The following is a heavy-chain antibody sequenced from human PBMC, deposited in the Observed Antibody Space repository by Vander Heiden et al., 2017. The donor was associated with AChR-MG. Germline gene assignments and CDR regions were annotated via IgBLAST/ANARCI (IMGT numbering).Heavy chain of an antibody. CDR1: GGTFSSYT. CDR3: ARDLVFGGDCYSSFDY. Sequence: QVQLVQSGAEVKKPGSSVKVSCKASGGTFSSYTLSWVRQAPGQGLEWMGRIIPILGIANYAQKFQGRVTITADKSTSTAYMELSSLRSEETAVYYCARDLVFGGDCYSSFDYWGQGTLVTVSS. CDR2: IIPILGIA. V-gene: IGHV1-69*08. D-gene: IGHD2-21*02. J-gene: IGHJ4*02.